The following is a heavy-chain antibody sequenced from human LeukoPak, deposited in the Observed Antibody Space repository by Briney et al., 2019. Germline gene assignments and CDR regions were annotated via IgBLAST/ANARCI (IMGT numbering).Heavy chain of an antibody. CDR3: ARDGRGATFAYGC. D-gene: IGHD3-16*01. V-gene: IGHV3-64*01. CDR1: GFTFSNYP. J-gene: IGHJ4*02. CDR2: ISGDGGTI. Sequence: GGSLRLSCAASGFTFSNYPMHWIRQAPGKGLEFVSAISGDGGTIDYANSVKGRFTISRDNSKNTLYLQMGSLRPEDMAVYYCARDGRGATFAYGCWGQGTLVTVSS.